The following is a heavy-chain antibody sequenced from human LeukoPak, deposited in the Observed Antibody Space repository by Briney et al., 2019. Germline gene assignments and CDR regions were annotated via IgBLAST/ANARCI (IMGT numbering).Heavy chain of an antibody. D-gene: IGHD3-22*01. J-gene: IGHJ5*02. CDR2: INPDSGGT. CDR1: EYTFTGYY. CDR3: ARAHSSTWYDL. V-gene: IGHV1-2*02. Sequence: VKASCKASEYTFTGYYIHWVRQAPAQGLEWMGWINPDSGGTYSAQNFQGRVTMTRDTSISTAYMELSSLRSDDTAVYYCARAHSSTWYDLWGQGTLVTVSS.